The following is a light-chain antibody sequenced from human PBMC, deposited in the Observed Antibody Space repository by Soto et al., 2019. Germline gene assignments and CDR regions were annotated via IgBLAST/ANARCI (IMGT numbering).Light chain of an antibody. V-gene: IGLV1-40*01. J-gene: IGLJ3*02. CDR1: SSSIGAGYD. CDR3: QSYDSRLSGWV. CDR2: GNS. Sequence: QSVLTQPPSVSGAPGQRVTISCTGSSSSIGAGYDVHWYQQLPGTAPKLLIYGNSNRPSGVPDRFSGSKSGTSASLAITGLQAEDEADYYCQSYDSRLSGWVFGGGTQLTVL.